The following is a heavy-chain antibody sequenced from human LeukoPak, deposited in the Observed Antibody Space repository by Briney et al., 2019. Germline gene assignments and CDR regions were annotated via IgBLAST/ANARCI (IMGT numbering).Heavy chain of an antibody. CDR3: ARVGSYAGSGYYSHNWFDP. Sequence: PSRTLSLTCTVSGGSVSSGGNYWTWIRQHPGTGLEFIGYIFYSGSTYYNPSLKSRVTISLDTSNNQFSLKLSSVTAADTAVYYCARVGSYAGSGYYSHNWFDPWGQGTLVTVSS. CDR2: IFYSGST. V-gene: IGHV4-31*03. CDR1: GGSVSSGGNY. J-gene: IGHJ5*02. D-gene: IGHD3-22*01.